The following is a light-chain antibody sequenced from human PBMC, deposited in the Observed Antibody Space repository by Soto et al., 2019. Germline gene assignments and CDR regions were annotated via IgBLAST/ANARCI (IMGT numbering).Light chain of an antibody. V-gene: IGLV2-14*01. Sequence: QSALTQPASVSGSPGQSVTISCSGSSSDVGAYNYVSWYQRHPGKAPKLMIYDVTNRPSGVSNRFSGSKSGNTASLTISGLQAEDEADYFCSSYTSSSTVVFRGGTKLTVL. J-gene: IGLJ3*02. CDR3: SSYTSSSTVV. CDR1: SSDVGAYNY. CDR2: DVT.